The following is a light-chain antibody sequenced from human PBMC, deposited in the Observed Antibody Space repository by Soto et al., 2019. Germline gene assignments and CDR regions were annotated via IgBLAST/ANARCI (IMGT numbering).Light chain of an antibody. V-gene: IGLV1-40*01. CDR1: SSNIGAGYD. CDR3: QSYDSSLSVVV. J-gene: IGLJ2*01. Sequence: QPVLTQPPSVSGAPGQRVTISCTGSSSNIGAGYDVHWYQQLPGTAPKLLIYGNSNRPSGVPDRFSGSKSGTSASLAITGLQAEDEADYYCQSYDSSLSVVVFGGGTKVT. CDR2: GNS.